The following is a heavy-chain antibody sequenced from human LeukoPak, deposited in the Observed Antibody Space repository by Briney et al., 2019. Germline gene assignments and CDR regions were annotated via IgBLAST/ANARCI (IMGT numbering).Heavy chain of an antibody. Sequence: SETLSLTCTVSGGSVSSGSYYWGWVRQPPGNGLEWIGYIYYSGSTNYNPSLKSRVTMSIDTSKNQFSLKLNSVTAADTAVYYCARSVVHHGDYALDYWGQGTLVTVSS. CDR1: GGSVSSGSYY. J-gene: IGHJ4*02. D-gene: IGHD4-17*01. V-gene: IGHV4-61*01. CDR3: ARSVVHHGDYALDY. CDR2: IYYSGST.